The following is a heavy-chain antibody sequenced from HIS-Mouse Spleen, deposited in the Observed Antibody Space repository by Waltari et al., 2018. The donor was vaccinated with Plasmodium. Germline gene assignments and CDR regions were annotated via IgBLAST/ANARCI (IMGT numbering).Heavy chain of an antibody. V-gene: IGHV1-18*01. CDR3: ARGSAGDAFDI. J-gene: IGHJ3*02. CDR1: GYTFTNYG. D-gene: IGHD6-19*01. CDR2: ISPYNGNT. Sequence: QVQLVQSGAEVKKPGTSVKVSCKSSGYTFTNYGISWVRQAPGQGLEWMGWISPYNGNTHFAQKRQGRVTMTTDTSTSTAYMELRSLRSDDTAVYYCARGSAGDAFDIWGQGTMVTVSS.